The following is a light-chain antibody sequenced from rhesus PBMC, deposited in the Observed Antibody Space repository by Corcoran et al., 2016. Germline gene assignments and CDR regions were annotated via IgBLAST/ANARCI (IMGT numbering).Light chain of an antibody. CDR1: QDITNY. V-gene: IGKV1S14*01. J-gene: IGKJ1*01. Sequence: DIQMTQSPSSLSASVGDTVTITCRTSQDITNYLVWYQQKPGKAPKPLIYYASNLESGVPSRFSGSGSGTEFTLTISSLQPEDFATYSCQQHNTYVTFGQGTKVEI. CDR2: YAS. CDR3: QQHNTYVT.